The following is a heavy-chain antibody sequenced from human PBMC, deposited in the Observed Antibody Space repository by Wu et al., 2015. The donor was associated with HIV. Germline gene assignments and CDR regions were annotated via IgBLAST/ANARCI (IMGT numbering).Heavy chain of an antibody. V-gene: IGHV4-34*01. D-gene: IGHD5-12*01. CDR2: INHSGST. CDR1: GGSFSGYY. CDR3: ARGPSAEANIVATIGEKETPHQNWFDL. J-gene: IGHJ5*02. Sequence: QVQLQQWGAGLLKPSETLSLTCAVYGGSFSGYYWSWIRQPPGKGLEWIGEINHSGSTNYNPSLKSRVTISVDTSKNQFSLKLSSVTAADTAVYYCARGPSAEANIVATIGEKETPHQNWFDLWGQGTLVTVSS.